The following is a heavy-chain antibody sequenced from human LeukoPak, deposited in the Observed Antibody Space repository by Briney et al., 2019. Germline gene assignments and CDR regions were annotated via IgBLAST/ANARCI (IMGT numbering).Heavy chain of an antibody. V-gene: IGHV1-3*03. CDR2: INAGNGNT. CDR3: ARDVRSSGWYGNFDY. D-gene: IGHD6-19*01. Sequence: ASVKVSCKASGYTFTSYGISWVRQAPGQRLEWMGWINAGNGNTKYSQEFQDRVTITRDTSASTAYMELSSLRSEDMAVYYCARDVRSSGWYGNFDYWGQGTLVTVSS. CDR1: GYTFTSYG. J-gene: IGHJ4*02.